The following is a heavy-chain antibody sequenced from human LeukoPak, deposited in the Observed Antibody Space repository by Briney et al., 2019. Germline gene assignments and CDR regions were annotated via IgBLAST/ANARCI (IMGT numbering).Heavy chain of an antibody. CDR1: GFTFSSYA. D-gene: IGHD3-10*01. J-gene: IGHJ4*02. CDR2: ISYDGSNK. V-gene: IGHV3-30*04. Sequence: GGSLRLSCAASGFTFSSYAMHWVRQAPGKGLEWVAVISYDGSNKYYADSVKGRFTISRDNSKNTLYLQMNSLRAEDTAVYYCARDRVPMVRGVNYFGYWGQGTLVTVSS. CDR3: ARDRVPMVRGVNYFGY.